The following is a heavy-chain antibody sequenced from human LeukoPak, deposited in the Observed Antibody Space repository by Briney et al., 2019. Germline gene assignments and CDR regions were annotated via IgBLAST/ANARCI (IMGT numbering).Heavy chain of an antibody. V-gene: IGHV3-74*01. CDR1: GFTFSSYW. J-gene: IGHJ6*03. CDR2: INSDGSST. CDR3: ARVLWFGELKFIYYMDV. Sequence: GGSLRLSCAASGFTFSSYWMHWVRQAPGKGLVWVSRINSDGSSTSYADSVKGRFTISRDNAKNSLYLQMNSLRAEDTAVYYCARVLWFGELKFIYYMDVWGKGTTVTVSS. D-gene: IGHD3-10*01.